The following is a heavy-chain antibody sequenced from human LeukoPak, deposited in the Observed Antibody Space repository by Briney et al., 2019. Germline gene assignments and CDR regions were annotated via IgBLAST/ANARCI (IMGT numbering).Heavy chain of an antibody. J-gene: IGHJ4*02. CDR2: IKQDGSEK. CDR1: GFTFSNYW. V-gene: IGHV3-7*05. CDR3: AREGGPYRPLDY. Sequence: GGPLRLSCAASGFTFSNYWMNWVRQAPGKGLEWVANIKQDGSEKFYVDSVKGRFTISRDNAKNSLYLHMNSLRAEDTAVYYCAREGGPYRPLDYSGQGTLVTVAS.